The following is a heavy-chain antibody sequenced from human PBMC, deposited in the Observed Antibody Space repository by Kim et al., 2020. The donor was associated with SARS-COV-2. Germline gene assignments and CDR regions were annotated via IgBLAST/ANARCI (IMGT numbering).Heavy chain of an antibody. Sequence: SETLSLTCTVSGGSISSYYWSWIRQPPGKGLEWIGYIYYSGSTNYNPSLKSRVTISVDTSKNQFSLKLSSVTAADTAVYYCARHRQEAASWYDYYGMDVWGQWTTVTVSS. V-gene: IGHV4-59*08. CDR3: ARHRQEAASWYDYYGMDV. CDR2: IYYSGST. CDR1: GGSISSYY. J-gene: IGHJ6*02. D-gene: IGHD6-13*01.